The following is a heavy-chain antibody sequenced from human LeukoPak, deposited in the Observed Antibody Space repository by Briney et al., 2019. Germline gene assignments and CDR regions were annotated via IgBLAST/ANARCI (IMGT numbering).Heavy chain of an antibody. Sequence: SQTLSLTCTVSGGSISSGDYYWSWIRQPPGKGLEWIGYIYYSGSTYYNPSLKSRVTISVDTSKNQFSLKLSSVTAADTAVYYCARARRVSSLEWLPYERPYYFDYWGQGTLVTVSS. D-gene: IGHD3-3*01. J-gene: IGHJ4*02. CDR1: GGSISSGDYY. CDR3: ARARRVSSLEWLPYERPYYFDY. V-gene: IGHV4-30-4*01. CDR2: IYYSGST.